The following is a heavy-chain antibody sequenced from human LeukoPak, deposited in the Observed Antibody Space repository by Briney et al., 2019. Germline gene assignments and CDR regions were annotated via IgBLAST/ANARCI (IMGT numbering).Heavy chain of an antibody. Sequence: GGSLRLSCAASGFTFSSYSMNWVRQAPGKGLEWVSSISSSSSYTYYADSVKGRFTISRDNAKNSLYLQMNSLRAEDTAVYYCARDHPFDYWGQGTLVTVSS. J-gene: IGHJ4*02. CDR2: ISSSSSYT. CDR1: GFTFSSYS. V-gene: IGHV3-21*01. CDR3: ARDHPFDY.